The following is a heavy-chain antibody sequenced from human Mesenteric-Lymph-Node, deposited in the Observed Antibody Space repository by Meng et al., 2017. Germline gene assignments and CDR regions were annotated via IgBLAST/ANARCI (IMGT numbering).Heavy chain of an antibody. CDR3: AKLIVTGTTPLRQNYYYYGMDV. D-gene: IGHD1-7*01. Sequence: ASVKVSCKASGYTFTAYYIHWVRQAPGQGLEWMGRINPNSGGTNYAQKFQGRVTMTRDTSISTAYMELSRLRSDDTAVYYCAKLIVTGTTPLRQNYYYYGMDVWGQGTTVTVSS. V-gene: IGHV1-2*06. CDR2: INPNSGGT. J-gene: IGHJ6*02. CDR1: GYTFTAYY.